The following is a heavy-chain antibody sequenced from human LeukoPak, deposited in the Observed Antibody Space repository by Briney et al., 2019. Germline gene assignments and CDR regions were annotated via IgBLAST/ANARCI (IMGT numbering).Heavy chain of an antibody. CDR3: ARGSPGSYYFDC. J-gene: IGHJ4*02. Sequence: SQTLSLTCTVSGGSISSGGYYWSWNRQHPGKGLEWIGYIYYSGSTYYNPSLKSRVTISVDTSKNQFSLKLSSVTAADTAVYYCARGSPGSYYFDCWGQGTLVTVSS. D-gene: IGHD3-10*01. CDR1: GGSISSGGYY. CDR2: IYYSGST. V-gene: IGHV4-31*03.